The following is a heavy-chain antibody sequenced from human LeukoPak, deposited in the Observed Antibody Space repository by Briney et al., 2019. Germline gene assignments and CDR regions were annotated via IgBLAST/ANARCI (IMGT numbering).Heavy chain of an antibody. D-gene: IGHD3-10*01. CDR3: ARGDGSGSYYPADY. V-gene: IGHV1-69*13. CDR2: IIPIFGTA. CDR1: GGTFSSYA. J-gene: IGHJ4*02. Sequence: ASVKVSCKASGGTFSSYAISWVRQAPGQGPEWMGGIIPIFGTANYAQKFQGRVTITADESTSTAYMELSSLRSEDTAVYYCARGDGSGSYYPADYWGQGTLVTVSS.